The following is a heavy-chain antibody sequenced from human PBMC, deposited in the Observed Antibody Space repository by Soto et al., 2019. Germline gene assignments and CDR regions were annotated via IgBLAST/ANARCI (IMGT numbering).Heavy chain of an antibody. J-gene: IGHJ5*02. D-gene: IGHD6-19*01. CDR2: ISVSGDTT. CDR3: AKNRNTGVAGTSCWFGP. CDR1: VFTFSNYD. V-gene: IGHV3-23*01. Sequence: LMXCCATSVFTFSNYDMSWVRQAPGKGLEWVSAISVSGDTTYYADSAKGRFTISRDNSKNTLYLQMNNLRAEDTAVYYCAKNRNTGVAGTSCWFGPWGQGTLVTAPQ.